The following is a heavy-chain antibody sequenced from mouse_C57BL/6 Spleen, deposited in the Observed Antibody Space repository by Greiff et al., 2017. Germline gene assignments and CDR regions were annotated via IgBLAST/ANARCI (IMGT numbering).Heavy chain of an antibody. Sequence: EVNVVESGGGLVKPGGSLKLSCAASGFTFSSYTMSWVRQTPEKRLEWVATISGGGGNTYYPDSVKGRFTISRDNAKNTLYLQMSSLRSEDTALYYCARANYGSAWFAYWGQGTLVTVSA. D-gene: IGHD1-1*01. CDR2: ISGGGGNT. J-gene: IGHJ3*01. CDR1: GFTFSSYT. V-gene: IGHV5-9*01. CDR3: ARANYGSAWFAY.